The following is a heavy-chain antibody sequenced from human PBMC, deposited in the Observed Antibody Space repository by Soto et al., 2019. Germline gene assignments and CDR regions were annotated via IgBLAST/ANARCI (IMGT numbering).Heavy chain of an antibody. J-gene: IGHJ4*02. Sequence: QVQLVQSGAEVKKPGSSVKVSCKASGGTFGNYVINWVRQAPGQGPEWMGGVIPIFSSGNYAQKFQGRVTMTADMSARTVYMDLRGLRSEDTAVYYCTRGGFSGSYFDYWGQGTLVTVSS. D-gene: IGHD1-26*01. V-gene: IGHV1-69*06. CDR2: VIPIFSSG. CDR1: GGTFGNYV. CDR3: TRGGFSGSYFDY.